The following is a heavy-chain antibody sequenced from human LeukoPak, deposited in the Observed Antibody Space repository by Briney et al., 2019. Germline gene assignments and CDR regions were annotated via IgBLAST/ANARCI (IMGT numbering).Heavy chain of an antibody. CDR1: GFTFSSYS. CDR3: ARDETGVGAGGIDY. CDR2: ISSSGSTI. J-gene: IGHJ4*02. V-gene: IGHV3-48*02. Sequence: GGSLRLSCAASGFTFSSYSMNRVRQAPGKGLEWVAYISSSGSTIYYADSVKGRFTISRDNARNSLYLQMNSLRDEDTAVYYCARDETGVGAGGIDYWGQGTLVTVSS. D-gene: IGHD2-8*02.